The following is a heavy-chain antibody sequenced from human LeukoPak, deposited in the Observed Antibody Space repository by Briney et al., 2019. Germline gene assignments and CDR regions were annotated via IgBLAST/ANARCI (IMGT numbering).Heavy chain of an antibody. CDR3: ASEAHDCSGGSCYFYYFDY. Sequence: ASVKVSCKASGYTFTGYYMHWVRQAPGQGLEWMGWINPNSGGTNYAQKFQGRVTMTRDTSISTAYMELSRLRSGDTAVYYCASEAHDCSGGSCYFYYFDYWGQGTLVTVSS. CDR2: INPNSGGT. D-gene: IGHD2-15*01. CDR1: GYTFTGYY. V-gene: IGHV1-2*02. J-gene: IGHJ4*02.